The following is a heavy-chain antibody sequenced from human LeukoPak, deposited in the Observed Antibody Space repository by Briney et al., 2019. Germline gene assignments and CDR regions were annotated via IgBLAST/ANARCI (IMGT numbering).Heavy chain of an antibody. CDR1: GFTFSSYG. V-gene: IGHV3-33*01. J-gene: IGHJ4*02. CDR3: ARDCSDTGCYNTAFDY. Sequence: PGGSLRLSCAASGFTFSSYGMHWVRQAPGKGLEWVAVIWYDGSNKYYADSVKGRFTISRDNSKNTLYLQMNSLRAEDTAVYYCARDCSDTGCYNTAFDYWGQGTLVTVSS. CDR2: IWYDGSNK. D-gene: IGHD2-2*02.